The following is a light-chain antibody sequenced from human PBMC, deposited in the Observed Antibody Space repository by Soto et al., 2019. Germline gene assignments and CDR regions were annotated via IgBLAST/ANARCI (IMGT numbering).Light chain of an antibody. V-gene: IGLV2-14*01. CDR2: EVT. CDR3: CLITSTSTYV. Sequence: QSALTQPASVSGSPGQSITIFCTVTSSHVGDYNYVSWYQKHPGKAPKLMIYEVTNRPSGVSNRFSGSKSGNTASLTISGLQAEYEADYYCCLITSTSTYVFGAGTKLTVL. CDR1: SSHVGDYNY. J-gene: IGLJ1*01.